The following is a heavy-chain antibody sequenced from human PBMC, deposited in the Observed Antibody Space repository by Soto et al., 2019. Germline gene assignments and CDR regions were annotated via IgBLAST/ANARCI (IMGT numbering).Heavy chain of an antibody. V-gene: IGHV4-30-2*01. CDR2: IYRSGTT. J-gene: IGHJ4*02. D-gene: IGHD2-8*02. Sequence: PSETLSLTCAVSGGSISSDTYSWTWIRQPPGKDLEWIGYIYRSGTTYFNPSLKSRVSMAVDRSKNQFSLKLSSVTAADTAVYYCARDKITGLFDYWGQGTLVTVSS. CDR1: GGSISSDTYS. CDR3: ARDKITGLFDY.